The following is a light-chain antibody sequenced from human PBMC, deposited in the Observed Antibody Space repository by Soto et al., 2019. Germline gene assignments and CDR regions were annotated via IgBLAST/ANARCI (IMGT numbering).Light chain of an antibody. J-gene: IGKJ4*01. CDR3: QQYDSSQLT. CDR2: GAS. Sequence: EIVLTQSPGTLSLSPGERATLSCRASQSVSSSYLAWYQQKPGQAPRLLIYGASIRATGIPDRFSGSGSGTDFTLTISRLEPEDFAVYYCQQYDSSQLTFGGGTKVEIK. V-gene: IGKV3-20*01. CDR1: QSVSSSY.